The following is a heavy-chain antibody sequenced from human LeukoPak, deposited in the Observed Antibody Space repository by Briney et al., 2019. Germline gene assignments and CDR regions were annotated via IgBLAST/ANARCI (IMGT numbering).Heavy chain of an antibody. J-gene: IGHJ5*02. V-gene: IGHV3-21*01. Sequence: PGGSLRLSCAASGFTFSSYSMNWVRQAPGKGLEWVSSISSSSSYIYYADSVKGRFTISRDNAKNSLYLQMNSLRAEDTAVYYCASLASNFGEFGQNWFDPWGQGTLVTVSS. CDR2: ISSSSSYI. D-gene: IGHD3-10*01. CDR1: GFTFSSYS. CDR3: ASLASNFGEFGQNWFDP.